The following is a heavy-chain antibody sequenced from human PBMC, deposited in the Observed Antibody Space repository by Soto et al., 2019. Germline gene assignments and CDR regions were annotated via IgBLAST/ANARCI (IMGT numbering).Heavy chain of an antibody. Sequence: GXLRLSCATPGFXFRSYAVIWVRHAPGKGLELVSAISGSGGSTDYVESVKVLFSISRDNSKNTLYLQMNSLIAEQTALYYCAKLQAYSYGPGAYFDYWGQGTLVPVSS. CDR1: GFXFRSYA. J-gene: IGHJ4*02. CDR3: AKLQAYSYGPGAYFDY. V-gene: IGHV3-23*01. CDR2: ISGSGGST. D-gene: IGHD5-18*01.